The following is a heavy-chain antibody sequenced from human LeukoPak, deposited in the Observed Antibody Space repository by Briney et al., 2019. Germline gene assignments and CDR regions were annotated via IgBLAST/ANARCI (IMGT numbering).Heavy chain of an antibody. D-gene: IGHD4-23*01. CDR1: GGSISSYY. V-gene: IGHV4-59*01. Sequence: SETLSLTCTVSGGSISSYYWSWIRQPPGKGLEWIGYIYYSGRTNCNPSVKGRVAMSVDTSKKQFSLKLSSLTAADTAVYYCARGGTAVIAPYAFDIWGQGTMVTVSS. CDR3: ARGGTAVIAPYAFDI. CDR2: IYYSGRT. J-gene: IGHJ3*02.